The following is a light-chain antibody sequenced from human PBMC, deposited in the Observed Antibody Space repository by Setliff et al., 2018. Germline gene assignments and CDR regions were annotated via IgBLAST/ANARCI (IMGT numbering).Light chain of an antibody. CDR1: SSDVGSYNL. Sequence: QSALTQPASVSGSPGQSITISCTGTSSDVGSYNLVSWYQQHPGKAPKLMIYEVTKRPSGVSNRFSGSKSGNTASLTISGLQAEDEADYYCCSHAVGSTIFGGGTKVTVL. V-gene: IGLV2-23*02. CDR2: EVT. J-gene: IGLJ2*01. CDR3: CSHAVGSTI.